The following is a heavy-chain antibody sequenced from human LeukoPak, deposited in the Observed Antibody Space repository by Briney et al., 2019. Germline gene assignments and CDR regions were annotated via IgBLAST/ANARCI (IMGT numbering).Heavy chain of an antibody. CDR3: ARAASYYGSGSYLEQENWFDP. CDR1: GGSISSYY. Sequence: SETLSLTCTVSGGSISSYYWSWIRQPPGKGLEWIGYIYYSGSTNYNPSLKSRVTISVDTSKNQFSLKLSSVTVADTAVYYCARAASYYGSGSYLEQENWFDPWGQGTLVTVSS. CDR2: IYYSGST. D-gene: IGHD3-10*01. V-gene: IGHV4-59*01. J-gene: IGHJ5*02.